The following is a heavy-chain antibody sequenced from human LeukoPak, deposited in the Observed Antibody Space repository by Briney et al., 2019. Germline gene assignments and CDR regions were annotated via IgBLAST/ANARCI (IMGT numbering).Heavy chain of an antibody. D-gene: IGHD6-6*01. V-gene: IGHV3-30-3*01. CDR2: ISYDGSNK. CDR1: GFTFGSYA. J-gene: IGHJ4*02. Sequence: PGGSLRLSCAASGFTFGSYAMNWVRQAPGKGLEWVAVISYDGSNKYYADSVKGRFTISRDNSKNTLYLQMNSLRAEDTAVYYCARDFEAALDSWGQGTLVTVSS. CDR3: ARDFEAALDS.